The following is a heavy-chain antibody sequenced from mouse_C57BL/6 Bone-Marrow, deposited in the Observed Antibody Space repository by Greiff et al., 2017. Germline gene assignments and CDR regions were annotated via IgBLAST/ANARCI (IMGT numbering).Heavy chain of an antibody. CDR1: GYTFTSYW. Sequence: QVQLKQSGAELAKPGASVKLSCKASGYTFTSYWMHWVKQRPGQGLEWIGYINPSSGYTKYNQKFKDKATLTADKSSSTAYMQLNSLTYEDSAVYYCAREPPFTTVDKRGFAYWGQGTLVTVSA. CDR2: INPSSGYT. CDR3: AREPPFTTVDKRGFAY. J-gene: IGHJ3*01. V-gene: IGHV1-7*01. D-gene: IGHD1-1*01.